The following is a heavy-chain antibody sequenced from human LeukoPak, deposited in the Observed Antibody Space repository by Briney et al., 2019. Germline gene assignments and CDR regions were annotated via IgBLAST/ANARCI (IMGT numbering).Heavy chain of an antibody. J-gene: IGHJ3*02. CDR1: GFTFSSYS. V-gene: IGHV3-21*06. CDR2: ISSSSSYI. CDR3: ARDASPGGSGLQMAFDI. Sequence: GGSLRLSCAASGFTFSSYSMNWVRQAPGKGLEWVSSISSSSSYIYYADSVKGRFTISRDNAKNSLYLQMNSLRAEDTAMYYCARDASPGGSGLQMAFDIWGQGTMVTVSS. D-gene: IGHD2-15*01.